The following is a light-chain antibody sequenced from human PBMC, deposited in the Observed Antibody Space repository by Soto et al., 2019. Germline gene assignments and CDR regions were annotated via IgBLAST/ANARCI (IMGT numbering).Light chain of an antibody. CDR3: QQYNNWPGT. J-gene: IGKJ1*01. Sequence: DIQMTQSPSTLSASVGDRVTITCRASQNINNWLAWYQLRPGKAPKLLIYDASSLESGVPSRFSGSGSGTEFTLTINSLQSEDFAIYYCQQYNNWPGTFGQGTKVDIK. V-gene: IGKV1-5*01. CDR1: QNINNW. CDR2: DAS.